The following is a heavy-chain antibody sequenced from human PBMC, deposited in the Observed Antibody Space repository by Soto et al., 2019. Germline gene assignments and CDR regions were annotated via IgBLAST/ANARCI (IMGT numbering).Heavy chain of an antibody. CDR1: GFTFSSYR. V-gene: IGHV3-21*01. D-gene: IGHD3-22*01. Sequence: GGSLRLSCAASGFTFSSYRLNWVRQAPWKGLEWVSSISSSSSYIYYADSVKGRFTISRDNAKNSLYLQMNSLRAEDTAVYYCARDWSYSYDSSGGFDYWGQGTLVTLPS. CDR2: ISSSSSYI. J-gene: IGHJ4*02. CDR3: ARDWSYSYDSSGGFDY.